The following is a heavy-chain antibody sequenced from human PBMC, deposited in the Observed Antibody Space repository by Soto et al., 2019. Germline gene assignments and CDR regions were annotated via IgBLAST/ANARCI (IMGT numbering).Heavy chain of an antibody. V-gene: IGHV4-34*01. J-gene: IGHJ4*02. CDR2: INHSGST. Sequence: SETLSLTCAFYVVSFSGYYWSCIRHPPGKGLEWIGEINHSGSTNYNPSLKSRVTISVDTSKNQFSLKLSSVTAADTAVYYCARGVGRIVGANGESSDYWGQGILVTVSS. CDR1: VVSFSGYY. CDR3: ARGVGRIVGANGESSDY. D-gene: IGHD1-26*01.